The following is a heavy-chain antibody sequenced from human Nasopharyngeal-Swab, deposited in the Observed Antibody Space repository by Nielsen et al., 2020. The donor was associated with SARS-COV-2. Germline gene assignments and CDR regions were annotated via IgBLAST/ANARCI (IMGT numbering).Heavy chain of an antibody. CDR3: ATVGGGIVVVRPYYYYYGMDV. Sequence: ASVKVSCKVSGYTLTELSMHWVRQAPGKGLEWMGGFDPEDGETIYAQKFQGRVTMTEDTSTDTAYMELSSLRSEDTAVYYCATVGGGIVVVRPYYYYYGMDVWGQGTTVTVSS. CDR2: FDPEDGET. D-gene: IGHD2-15*01. J-gene: IGHJ6*02. V-gene: IGHV1-24*01. CDR1: GYTLTELS.